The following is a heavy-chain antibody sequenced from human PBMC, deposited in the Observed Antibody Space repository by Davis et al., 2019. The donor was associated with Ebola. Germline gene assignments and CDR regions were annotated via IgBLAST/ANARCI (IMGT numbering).Heavy chain of an antibody. CDR1: GLTFSSFW. Sequence: GGSLRLSCAASGLTFSSFWMSWVRQAPGKGLEWVSAISGSGGSTYYADSVKGRFTISRDSSKNTLYLQMDSLRAEDTAVYYCAREGFYFYGMDVWGQGTTVTVSS. J-gene: IGHJ6*02. V-gene: IGHV3-23*01. D-gene: IGHD2/OR15-2a*01. CDR3: AREGFYFYGMDV. CDR2: ISGSGGST.